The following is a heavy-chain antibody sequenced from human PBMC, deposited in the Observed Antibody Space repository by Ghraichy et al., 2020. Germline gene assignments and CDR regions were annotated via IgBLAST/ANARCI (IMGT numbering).Heavy chain of an antibody. CDR1: GFTFDDYA. V-gene: IGHV3-9*01. CDR2: ISWNSGSI. J-gene: IGHJ4*02. CDR3: AKDSLNLYSSSRVFFG. Sequence: GGSLRLSCAASGFTFDDYAMHWVRQAPGKGLEWVSGISWNSGSIGYADSVKGRFTFSRDNAKNSLYLQMNSLRAEDTALYYCAKDSLNLYSSSRVFFGWGQGTLVTVSS. D-gene: IGHD6-13*01.